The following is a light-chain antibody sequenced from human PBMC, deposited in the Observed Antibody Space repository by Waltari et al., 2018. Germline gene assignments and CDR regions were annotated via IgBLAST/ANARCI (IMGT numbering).Light chain of an antibody. CDR1: QSISTY. CDR3: QKSHSTPYT. CDR2: GAS. V-gene: IGKV1-39*01. J-gene: IGKJ2*01. Sequence: DIQMTQSPSSLPASVGDRVIITCRASQSISTYLNWYQQKPGKAPKLRIYGASSLQSGVPSRFSGSGSGTDFTLTISSLQPEDFATYYCQKSHSTPYTFGQGTKLEIK.